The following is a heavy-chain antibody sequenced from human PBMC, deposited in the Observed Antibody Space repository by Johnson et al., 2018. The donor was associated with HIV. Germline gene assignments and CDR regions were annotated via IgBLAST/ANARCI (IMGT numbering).Heavy chain of an antibody. CDR2: ISYDGSNK. V-gene: IGHV3-30-3*01. Sequence: QVQLMESGGGVVQPGRSLRLSCAASGFTFSSYAMHWVRQAPGKGLEWVAVISYDGSNKYDADSVKGRFTISRDSSKNTLYLQLNSLRPEDTAVYYCAKDKTLYGSGTFDAFDIWGQGTMVTVSS. CDR3: AKDKTLYGSGTFDAFDI. J-gene: IGHJ3*02. D-gene: IGHD3-10*01. CDR1: GFTFSSYA.